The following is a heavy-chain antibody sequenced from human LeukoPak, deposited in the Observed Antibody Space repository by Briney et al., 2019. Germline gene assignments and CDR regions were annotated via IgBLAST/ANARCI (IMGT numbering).Heavy chain of an antibody. CDR1: GYTFTDYY. J-gene: IGHJ6*02. D-gene: IGHD6-13*01. V-gene: IGHV1-2*04. Sequence: ASVKVSCKASGYTFTDYYMHWVRQTPGQGLEWMGWINPNSGGTNYAQKFQGWVTMTRDTSISTAYMELNRLRSDDTAVYYCARDQASAAVGTVYYYHGMDVWGQGTTVTVSS. CDR3: ARDQASAAVGTVYYYHGMDV. CDR2: INPNSGGT.